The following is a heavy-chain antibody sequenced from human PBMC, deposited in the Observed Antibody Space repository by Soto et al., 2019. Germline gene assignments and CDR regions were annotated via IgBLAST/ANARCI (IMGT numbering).Heavy chain of an antibody. D-gene: IGHD5-12*01. V-gene: IGHV3-23*01. J-gene: IGHJ6*02. CDR2: ISGSGGST. Sequence: AGGSLRLSCAASGFTFSGYAMSWVRQAPGKGLEWVSAISGSGGSTYYADSVKGRFTISRDNSKNTLYLQMNSLRAEDTAVYYCAKSGYSGYDYPLNYYYYYGMDVWGQGTTVTVSS. CDR1: GFTFSGYA. CDR3: AKSGYSGYDYPLNYYYYYGMDV.